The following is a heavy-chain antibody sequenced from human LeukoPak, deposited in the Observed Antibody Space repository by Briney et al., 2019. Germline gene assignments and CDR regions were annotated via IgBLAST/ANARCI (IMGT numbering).Heavy chain of an antibody. CDR1: GDSIISYF. Sequence: PSEALSLTCTVSGDSIISYFWSWIRQPPGKGLEWMGYIYYIGSTTYNLSPESRVTMSVDTSKNQFSLKLSSVTAADTAVYDSARRSPSLDWFDHWGQGTLVTVSS. CDR2: IYYIGST. D-gene: IGHD6-6*01. V-gene: IGHV4-59*01. CDR3: ARRSPSLDWFDH. J-gene: IGHJ5*02.